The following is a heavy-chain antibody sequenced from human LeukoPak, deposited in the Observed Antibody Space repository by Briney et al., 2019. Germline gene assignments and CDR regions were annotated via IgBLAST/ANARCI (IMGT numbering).Heavy chain of an antibody. CDR3: ARGTSSYSDYNTFDY. J-gene: IGHJ4*02. D-gene: IGHD4-11*01. CDR2: ISVYNVKT. CDR1: GYSFRSYG. Sequence: ASVKVSCTASGYSFRSYGITWVRQAPGQGLEWMGWISVYNVKTHYAQNLQGRVSMTTDTSTSTAYMELRSLRSDDTAVYYCARGTSSYSDYNTFDYWGQGTLVSVSS. V-gene: IGHV1-18*01.